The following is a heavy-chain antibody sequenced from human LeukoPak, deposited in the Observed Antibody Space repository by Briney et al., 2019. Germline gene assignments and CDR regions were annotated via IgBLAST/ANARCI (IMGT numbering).Heavy chain of an antibody. Sequence: GGSLRLSCAASGFTVSSNYMSWVRQAPGKGLEWVAFIRYDGSNKYYADSVKGRFTISRDNSKNTLYLQMNSLRAEDTAVYYCAKSRGTVTTYDAFDIWGQGTMVTVSS. CDR2: IRYDGSNK. CDR3: AKSRGTVTTYDAFDI. CDR1: GFTVSSNY. J-gene: IGHJ3*02. V-gene: IGHV3-30*02. D-gene: IGHD4-17*01.